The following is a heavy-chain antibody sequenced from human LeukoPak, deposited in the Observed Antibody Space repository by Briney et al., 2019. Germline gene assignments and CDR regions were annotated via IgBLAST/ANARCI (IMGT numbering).Heavy chain of an antibody. CDR3: ARVMAGPGYGGAFDI. D-gene: IGHD4-23*01. V-gene: IGHV4-59*01. CDR1: GGSISSYY. Sequence: SGTLSLTCTVSGGSISSYYWSWIRQPPGKGLEWIGYIYYSGSTNYNPSLKSRVTISVDTSKNQFSLKLSSVTAADTAVYYCARVMAGPGYGGAFDIWGQGTMVTVSS. J-gene: IGHJ3*02. CDR2: IYYSGST.